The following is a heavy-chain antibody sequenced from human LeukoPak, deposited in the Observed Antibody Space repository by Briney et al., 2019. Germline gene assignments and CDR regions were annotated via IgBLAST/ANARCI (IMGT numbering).Heavy chain of an antibody. CDR1: GGSISSYY. J-gene: IGHJ5*02. D-gene: IGHD6-13*01. V-gene: IGHV4-4*07. CDR3: TTAPLTGYGNSWYGNWFDP. CDR2: IYTSGST. Sequence: SETLSLTCTVSGGSISSYYWSWIRQPAGKGVEWIGRIYTSGSTIYNPSLKSRVTMSVDTSKNQFSLKLSSVTAADTAVYYCTTAPLTGYGNSWYGNWFDPWGQGTLVTVSS.